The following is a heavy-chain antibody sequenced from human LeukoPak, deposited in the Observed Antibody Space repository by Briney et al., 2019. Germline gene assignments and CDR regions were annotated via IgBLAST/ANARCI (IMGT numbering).Heavy chain of an antibody. Sequence: ASVKVSCKASGYTFTGYGITWVRQAPGQGLEWTGWISAYNGNTNYAQKFQGRVTMTTETSTRTAYMELRSLRSDDAAVYYCARIDLAYGSGTYYSSYFEYWGQGTLVTVSS. CDR1: GYTFTGYG. CDR2: ISAYNGNT. D-gene: IGHD3-10*01. CDR3: ARIDLAYGSGTYYSSYFEY. J-gene: IGHJ4*02. V-gene: IGHV1-18*01.